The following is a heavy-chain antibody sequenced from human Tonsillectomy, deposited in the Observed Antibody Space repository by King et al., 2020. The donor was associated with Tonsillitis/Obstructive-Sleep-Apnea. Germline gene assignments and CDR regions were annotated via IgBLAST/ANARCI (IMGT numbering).Heavy chain of an antibody. J-gene: IGHJ1*01. CDR2: SRPYNGDT. Sequence: QLVQSGAEVKKPGASVKVSCKASGYTFTNYDITWVRQAPGQGLEWMGWSRPYNGDTNYAQKLQGRVTMTSDTSTSTAYMELRSLRSDDTAVYYCARDYYDRSGYYHGYFQHWGQGSLVTVSS. D-gene: IGHD3-22*01. CDR3: ARDYYDRSGYYHGYFQH. V-gene: IGHV1-18*01. CDR1: GYTFTNYD.